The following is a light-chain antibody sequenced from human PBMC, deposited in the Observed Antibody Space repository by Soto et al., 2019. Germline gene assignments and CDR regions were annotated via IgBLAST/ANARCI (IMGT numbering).Light chain of an antibody. J-gene: IGLJ2*01. CDR3: SSYTSRSTVI. Sequence: QSVLTQPASVSGSPGQSITISCTGTSSDIGGYNYISCYQQLPGKAPKFIIYDVRNRPSGVSNRFSGSRSGNTASLTISGLQAEDEADYYCSSYTSRSTVIFGGGTKLTVL. CDR2: DVR. CDR1: SSDIGGYNY. V-gene: IGLV2-14*01.